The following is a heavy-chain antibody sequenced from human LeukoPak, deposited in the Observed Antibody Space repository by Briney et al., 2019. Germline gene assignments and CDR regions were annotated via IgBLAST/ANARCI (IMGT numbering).Heavy chain of an antibody. CDR2: INPNSGGT. J-gene: IGHJ5*02. D-gene: IGHD6-19*01. V-gene: IGHV1-2*02. CDR3: ARVGEQWLVSGWFDP. Sequence: GASVKVSCKASGYTFTTYGITWVRQAPGQGLEWMGWINPNSGGTNYAQKFQGRVTMTRDTSISTAYMELSRLRSDDTAVYYCARVGEQWLVSGWFDPWGQGTLVTVSS. CDR1: GYTFTTYG.